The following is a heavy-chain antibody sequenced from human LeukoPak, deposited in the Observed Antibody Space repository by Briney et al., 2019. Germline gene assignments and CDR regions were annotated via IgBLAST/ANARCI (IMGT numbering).Heavy chain of an antibody. D-gene: IGHD2-21*01. CDR1: GGSISSGYY. CDR3: ARRVGVALDY. CDR2: IYHSGST. V-gene: IGHV4-38-2*02. Sequence: SQTLSLTCTVSGGSISSGYYWGWIRQPPGKGLEWIGSIYHSGSTYYNPSLKSRVTISVDTSKNQFSLKLSSVTAADTAVYYCARRVGVALDYWGQGTLVTVSS. J-gene: IGHJ4*02.